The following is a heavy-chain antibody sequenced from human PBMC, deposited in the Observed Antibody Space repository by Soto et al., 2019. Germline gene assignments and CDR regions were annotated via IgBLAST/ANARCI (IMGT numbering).Heavy chain of an antibody. CDR2: TSYDGLNT. D-gene: IGHD3-10*01. V-gene: IGHV3-30-3*02. Sequence: GALRLSCAASGFTRSSFAMHWVRQAPGKGLEWVATTSYDGLNTFYGESVRGRFSISRDTSKNTLFLQMDSLKTEDTAVYFCAKSSSGLRDYFDSWGRGTLVTVSS. CDR1: GFTRSSFA. J-gene: IGHJ4*02. CDR3: AKSSSGLRDYFDS.